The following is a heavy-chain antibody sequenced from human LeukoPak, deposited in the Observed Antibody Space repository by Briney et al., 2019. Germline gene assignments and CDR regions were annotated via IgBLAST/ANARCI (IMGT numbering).Heavy chain of an antibody. V-gene: IGHV4-4*07. CDR1: GGSISSYY. J-gene: IGHJ6*03. Sequence: KPSETLSLTCTVSGGSISSYYWSWIRQPAGKGLEWIGRIYISGSTDYNPSLKSRVSMSLDTSENQFSLELNSLTAADTAVYYCAREAIITEDYYYYYYMDVWGKGTMVTVSS. CDR2: IYISGST. CDR3: AREAIITEDYYYYYYMDV.